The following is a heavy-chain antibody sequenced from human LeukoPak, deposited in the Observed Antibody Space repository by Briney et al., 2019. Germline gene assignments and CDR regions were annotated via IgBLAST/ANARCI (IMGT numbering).Heavy chain of an antibody. V-gene: IGHV3-30*02. CDR1: GFTFSSYG. CDR3: AKPHDRYCSGGSCYPGY. D-gene: IGHD2-15*01. Sequence: QPGGSLRLSCAASGFTFSSYGMHWVRQAPGKGLEWVAFIRYDGSNKYYADSVKGRFTISRDNSKNTLCLQMNSLRAEDTAVYYCAKPHDRYCSGGSCYPGYWGQGTLVTVSS. J-gene: IGHJ4*02. CDR2: IRYDGSNK.